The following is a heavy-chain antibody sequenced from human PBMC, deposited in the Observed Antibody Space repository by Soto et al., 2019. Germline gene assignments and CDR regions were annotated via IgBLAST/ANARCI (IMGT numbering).Heavy chain of an antibody. V-gene: IGHV3-30*18. CDR1: GFTFSSYG. J-gene: IGHJ6*02. Sequence: QVQLVESGGGVVQPGRSLRLSCAASGFTFSSYGMHWVRQAPGKGLEWVAVISYDGSNKYYADSVKGRFTISRDNSKNTLYLQMNSLRAEDTAVYYCAKDQAGDYYYNGMDVWGQGTTVTVSS. CDR3: AKDQAGDYYYNGMDV. CDR2: ISYDGSNK. D-gene: IGHD6-13*01.